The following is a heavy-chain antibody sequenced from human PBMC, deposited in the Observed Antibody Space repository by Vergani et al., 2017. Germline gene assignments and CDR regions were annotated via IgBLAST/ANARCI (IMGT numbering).Heavy chain of an antibody. J-gene: IGHJ4*02. CDR3: ARIRIYCSGGSCYGYDY. D-gene: IGHD2-15*01. V-gene: IGHV3-48*03. CDR2: ISSSGSTI. CDR1: GFTFSSYE. Sequence: EVQLVESGGGLVQPGGSLRLSCAASGFTFSSYEMNWVRQAPGKGLEWVSYISSSGSTIYYADSVKGRFTISRDNAKNSLYLQMNSLRAEDTAVYYCARIRIYCSGGSCYGYDYWGQGTLVTVSS.